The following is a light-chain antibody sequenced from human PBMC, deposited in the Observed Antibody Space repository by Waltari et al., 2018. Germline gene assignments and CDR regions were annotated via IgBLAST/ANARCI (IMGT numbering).Light chain of an antibody. CDR2: DAS. CDR3: QQRYDWPLT. V-gene: IGKV3-11*01. CDR1: QTIGTY. Sequence: EIVLTKSQATLSLSPGERATLPSRPSQTIGTYFAWYQQKPGQAPRVLIYDASNRAAGIPARFSGSGSGTDFTLTISSLEPEDCAVYYCQQRYDWPLTFGGGTKVEIK. J-gene: IGKJ4*01.